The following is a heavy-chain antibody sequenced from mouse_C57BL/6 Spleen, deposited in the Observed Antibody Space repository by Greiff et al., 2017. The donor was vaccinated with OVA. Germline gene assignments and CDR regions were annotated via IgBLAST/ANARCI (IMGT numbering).Heavy chain of an antibody. CDR2: INPGSGGI. J-gene: IGHJ1*03. Sequence: QVQLQQSGADLVRPGTSVKVSCTASGYAFTNYSIEWVKQRPGQGLEWIGVINPGSGGINYNEKFKGKATLTADKTCNTDYMQLSGLTSEDSSVYICAGQWERGYFDVWGTGTTVTVSS. V-gene: IGHV1-54*01. CDR3: AGQWERGYFDV. CDR1: GYAFTNYS. D-gene: IGHD4-1*01.